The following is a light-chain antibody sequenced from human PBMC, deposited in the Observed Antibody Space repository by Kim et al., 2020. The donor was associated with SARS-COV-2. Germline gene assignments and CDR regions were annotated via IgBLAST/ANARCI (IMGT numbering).Light chain of an antibody. Sequence: SSELTQDPAVSVALGQTVRITCQGDSLRSYYASWYQQKPGQAPVLVIYGKNNRPSGIPDRFSGSSSGNTASLTITGAPAEDEADYYCYSPDSSGNHLVFG. CDR1: SLRSYY. CDR3: YSPDSSGNHLV. CDR2: GKN. J-gene: IGLJ2*01. V-gene: IGLV3-19*01.